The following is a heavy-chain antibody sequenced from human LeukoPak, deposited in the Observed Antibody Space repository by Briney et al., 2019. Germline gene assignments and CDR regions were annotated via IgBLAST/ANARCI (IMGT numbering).Heavy chain of an antibody. Sequence: GGSLRLSCAASGFTFSSYWMSWVRQAPGKGLEWVANIKKDGSEKYYVDSVKGRFTISRDNAKTSLYLQMNSLRAEDTAVYYCAREGRYYDSSGYYFFDYWGQGTLVTVSS. CDR1: GFTFSSYW. CDR3: AREGRYYDSSGYYFFDY. J-gene: IGHJ4*02. CDR2: IKKDGSEK. V-gene: IGHV3-7*03. D-gene: IGHD3-22*01.